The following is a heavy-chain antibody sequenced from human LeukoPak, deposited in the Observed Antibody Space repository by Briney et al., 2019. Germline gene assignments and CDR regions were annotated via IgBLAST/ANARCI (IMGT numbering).Heavy chain of an antibody. D-gene: IGHD3-3*01. CDR1: GYSISSGYY. V-gene: IGHV4-38-2*02. Sequence: SETLSLTCTVSGYSISSGYYWGWIRQPPGKGLEWIGSIYHSGSTYYNPSLKSRVTISVDTSKNQFSLKLSSVTAADTAVHYCARDGPQSLEWLFLDYWGQETLVTVSS. J-gene: IGHJ4*02. CDR3: ARDGPQSLEWLFLDY. CDR2: IYHSGST.